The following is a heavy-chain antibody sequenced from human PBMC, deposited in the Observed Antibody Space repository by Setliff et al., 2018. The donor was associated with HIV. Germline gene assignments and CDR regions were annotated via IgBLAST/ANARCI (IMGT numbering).Heavy chain of an antibody. Sequence: ASETLSLTCTVSGPPINIHYWSWIRQSPGKGFEWIGYIYSTGSTNYNPSLQSRVTISMVASRNQFSLKVTSVTAADTAVYYCAKGAGFYGDYTFDHWGQGRQVTVSS. J-gene: IGHJ4*02. CDR1: GPPINIHY. D-gene: IGHD4-17*01. CDR2: IYSTGST. CDR3: AKGAGFYGDYTFDH. V-gene: IGHV4-59*11.